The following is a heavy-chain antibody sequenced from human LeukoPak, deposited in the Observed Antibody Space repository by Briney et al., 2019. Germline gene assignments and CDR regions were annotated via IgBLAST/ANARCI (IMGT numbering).Heavy chain of an antibody. CDR2: INAGNGNT. Sequence: ASVKVSCKASGYTFTSYAMNWVRQAPGQGLEWMGWINAGNGNTKYSQEFQGRVTITRDTSASTAYMELSSLRSEDMAVYYCARAIPSRDYGDSLGYWGQGTLVTVSS. J-gene: IGHJ4*02. CDR1: GYTFTSYA. D-gene: IGHD4-17*01. V-gene: IGHV1-3*03. CDR3: ARAIPSRDYGDSLGY.